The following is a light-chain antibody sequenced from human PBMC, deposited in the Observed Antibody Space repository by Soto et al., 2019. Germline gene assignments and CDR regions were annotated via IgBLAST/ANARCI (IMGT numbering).Light chain of an antibody. V-gene: IGKV1-33*01. CDR1: QSISSY. J-gene: IGKJ4*01. Sequence: DSQMRQAPCSRSASVGDRVTITCRASQSISSYLNWYQQKPGKAPKLLIFDATYLQPGVPSRFSGSGSATDFTFTITTLLPEDIATYYCQHYDNVPLTFGGGTKVAIK. CDR2: DAT. CDR3: QHYDNVPLT.